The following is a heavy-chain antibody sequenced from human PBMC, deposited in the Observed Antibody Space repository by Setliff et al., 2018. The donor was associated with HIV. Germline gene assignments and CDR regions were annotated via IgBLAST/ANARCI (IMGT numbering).Heavy chain of an antibody. D-gene: IGHD3-22*01. CDR2: IRYDGSNK. Sequence: GGSLRLSCAASGFTFSSYGMHWVRQAPGKGLEWVAFIRYDGSNKYYADTVKGRFTISRDNSKNTLYLQMNSLRAEDTAVYYCAKQGSGYDYYYMDVWGKGTTVTVSS. CDR1: GFTFSSYG. CDR3: AKQGSGYDYYYMDV. V-gene: IGHV3-30*02. J-gene: IGHJ6*03.